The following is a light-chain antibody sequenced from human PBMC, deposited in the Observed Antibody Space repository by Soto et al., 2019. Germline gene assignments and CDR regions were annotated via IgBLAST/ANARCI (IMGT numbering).Light chain of an antibody. CDR1: QSVSNN. CDR3: QDYNNLPLT. J-gene: IGKJ4*01. Sequence: EIVMTQSPATLSVSPGERATLSCRASQSVSNNLAWYQHKPGQAPRLLIFGASTSGTGIPVRFSGSGSATDFTLTITSLQTEDSAVYYCQDYNNLPLTFGGGTKVEIK. CDR2: GAS. V-gene: IGKV3-15*01.